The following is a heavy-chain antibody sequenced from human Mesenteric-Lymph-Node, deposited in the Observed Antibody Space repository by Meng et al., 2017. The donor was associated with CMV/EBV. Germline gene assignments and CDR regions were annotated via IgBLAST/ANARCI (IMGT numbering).Heavy chain of an antibody. V-gene: IGHV4-61*01. CDR3: ARDVRVAGYYYYGMDV. CDR2: IYYSGST. CDR1: GGSVSSGSYY. Sequence: SETLSLTCTVSGGSVSSGSYYWSWIRQPPGRGLEWIGYIYYSGSTNYNPSLKSRVTISVDTSKNQFSLKLSSVTAADTAVYYCARDVRVAGYYYYGMDVWGQGTTVTVSS. D-gene: IGHD2-8*02. J-gene: IGHJ6*02.